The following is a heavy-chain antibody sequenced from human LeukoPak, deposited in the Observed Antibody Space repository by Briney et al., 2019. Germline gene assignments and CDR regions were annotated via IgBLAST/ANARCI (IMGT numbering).Heavy chain of an antibody. CDR2: IKQDGSEK. CDR3: ASNIGGSSGWYNAFDI. D-gene: IGHD6-19*01. J-gene: IGHJ3*02. V-gene: IGHV3-7*03. CDR1: GFTFSSYW. Sequence: GGSLRLSCAASGFTFSSYWMSWVRQAPGEGLEWVANIKQDGSEKYYVDSVKGRFTISRDNAKNSLYLQMNSLRAEDTAVYYCASNIGGSSGWYNAFDIWGQGTMVTVSS.